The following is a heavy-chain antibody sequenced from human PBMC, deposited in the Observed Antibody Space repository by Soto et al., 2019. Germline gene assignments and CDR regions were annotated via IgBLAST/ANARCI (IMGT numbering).Heavy chain of an antibody. V-gene: IGHV4-34*01. Sequence: SETLSLTCAVYVGSVSGDYWSWIRQPPGKGLEWIGEINHSGSTNYNPSLKSRVTISVDTSKNQFSLKLSSVTAADTAVYYCARRTESIAARFDPWGQGTLVTVSS. CDR2: INHSGST. CDR3: ARRTESIAARFDP. D-gene: IGHD6-6*01. J-gene: IGHJ5*02. CDR1: VGSVSGDY.